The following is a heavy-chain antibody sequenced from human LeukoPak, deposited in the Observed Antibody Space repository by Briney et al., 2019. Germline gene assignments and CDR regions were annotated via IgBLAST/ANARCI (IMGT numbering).Heavy chain of an antibody. Sequence: GGSLRLSCAASGFTFSTKWMNWVRQAPGKGLEWVANINKDGSQKDYVDSVKGRFTISRDNAKNSLYLQMSSLRAEDTAVYYCAKSRLTPHPWGQGTLVTVSS. D-gene: IGHD1-14*01. CDR2: INKDGSQK. J-gene: IGHJ5*02. V-gene: IGHV3-7*03. CDR1: GFTFSTKW. CDR3: AKSRLTPHP.